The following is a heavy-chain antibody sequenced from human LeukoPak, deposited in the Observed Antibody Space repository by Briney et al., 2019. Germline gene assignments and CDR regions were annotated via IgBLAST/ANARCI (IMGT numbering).Heavy chain of an antibody. J-gene: IGHJ5*02. CDR2: IYYSGST. CDR3: ARLGGCSTTSCYVHWFDP. CDR1: GCSINSYY. V-gene: IGHV4-59*01. D-gene: IGHD2-2*01. Sequence: PSETLSLTCTVSGCSINSYYWRWIRQPPGKGLEWIGYIYYSGSTTYNPSFKSRVTILASKSARQFSLKLYAVTAADTAVYYCARLGGCSTTSCYVHWFDPWGQGTLVTVSA.